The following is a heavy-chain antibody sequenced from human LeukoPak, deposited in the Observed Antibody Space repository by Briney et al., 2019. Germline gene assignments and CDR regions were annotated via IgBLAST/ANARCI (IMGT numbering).Heavy chain of an antibody. J-gene: IGHJ3*02. D-gene: IGHD6-25*01. CDR2: IGTDGGGT. V-gene: IGHV3-64D*09. CDR1: GYTFSKYA. Sequence: PGGALRLSCSASGYTFSKYAIHWVRQAPEKGLEYVSAIGTDGGGTYYADSVKGRFTISRDNSKNTLYLQMSSPRAEDTAVYYCVKAIPAAWGAFDIWGQGTMVIVSS. CDR3: VKAIPAAWGAFDI.